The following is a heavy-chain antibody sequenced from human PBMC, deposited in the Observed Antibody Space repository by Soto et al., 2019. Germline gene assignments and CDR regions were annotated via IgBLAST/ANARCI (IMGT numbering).Heavy chain of an antibody. CDR3: ATLRKDLYYYYGMDV. J-gene: IGHJ6*02. CDR2: ISAYNGNT. V-gene: IGHV1-18*01. CDR1: GYTFTSYG. Sequence: ASVKVSCKASGYTFTSYGISWVRQAPGQGLEWMGWISAYNGNTNYAQKLQGRVTMTTDTSTSTAYMELRSLRSDDTAVYYCATLRKDLYYYYGMDVWRQGTTVTVSS. D-gene: IGHD5-12*01.